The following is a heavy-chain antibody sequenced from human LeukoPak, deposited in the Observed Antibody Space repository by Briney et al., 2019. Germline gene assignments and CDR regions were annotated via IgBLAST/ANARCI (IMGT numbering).Heavy chain of an antibody. CDR3: ARDYDFWSGYSFDY. Sequence: SETLSLTCTVSGDSMTNYYWSWIRQPPGMGLEWIGYISYSGSTNYNPSLKSRVTMSVDTSKNQFSLKLSSVTAADTAVYYCARDYDFWSGYSFDYWGQGTLVTVSS. J-gene: IGHJ4*02. CDR2: ISYSGST. CDR1: GDSMTNYY. V-gene: IGHV4-59*12. D-gene: IGHD3-3*01.